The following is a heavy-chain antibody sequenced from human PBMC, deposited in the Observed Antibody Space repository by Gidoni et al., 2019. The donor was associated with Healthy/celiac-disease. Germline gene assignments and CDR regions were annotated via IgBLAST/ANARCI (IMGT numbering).Heavy chain of an antibody. CDR2: IKSKTDGGTT. V-gene: IGHV3-15*01. D-gene: IGHD3-22*01. Sequence: EVHLVESGGGLVKPGGSLRLCWSPSGFPFRTAWRSWGRQAPGKGLEWVGRIKSKTDGGTTDYAAPVKGRFTISRDDSKNTLYLQMNSLKTEDTAVYYCTTEDHYDSSVEGPYWGQGTLVTVSS. CDR1: GFPFRTAW. CDR3: TTEDHYDSSVEGPY. J-gene: IGHJ4*02.